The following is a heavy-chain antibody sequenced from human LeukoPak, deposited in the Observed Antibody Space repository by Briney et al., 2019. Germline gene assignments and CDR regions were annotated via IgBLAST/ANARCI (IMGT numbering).Heavy chain of an antibody. CDR3: AHSSPGCCSSTSCVNYFDP. D-gene: IGHD2-2*01. CDR2: IYGNDDK. J-gene: IGHJ5*02. Sequence: SGPTLVNPTQTLTLTCSFSGFSLSTSGVGVGWIRQPPGKALEWLALIYGNDDKRYSPSLKSRLTITKDTSKNQVVLTMTNMDPVDTATYYCAHSSPGCCSSTSCVNYFDPWGQGTLVTVSS. CDR1: GFSLSTSGVG. V-gene: IGHV2-5*01.